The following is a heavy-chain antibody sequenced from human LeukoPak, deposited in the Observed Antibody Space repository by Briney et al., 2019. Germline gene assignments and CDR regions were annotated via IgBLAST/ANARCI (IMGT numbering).Heavy chain of an antibody. CDR1: GYTLTELS. V-gene: IGHV1-24*01. Sequence: ASVKVSCKVSGYTLTELSMHWVRQAPGEGLEWMGGFDPEDGETPIFAQKFQGRVTMTEDTSTDTAYMELSSLRSEDTAVYYCATGTIYCSSCSDDYWGQGTLVTVSS. CDR2: FDPEDGET. J-gene: IGHJ4*02. CDR3: ATGTIYCSSCSDDY. D-gene: IGHD2-2*01.